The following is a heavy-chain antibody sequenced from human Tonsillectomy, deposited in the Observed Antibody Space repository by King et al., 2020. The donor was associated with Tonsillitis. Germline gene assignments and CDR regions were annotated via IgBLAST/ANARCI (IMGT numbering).Heavy chain of an antibody. D-gene: IGHD3-22*01. J-gene: IGHJ4*02. CDR2: INPNSGGT. CDR3: ARDWPQYYSSGYYYRYYGY. CDR1: GYTFTGYY. V-gene: IGHV1-2*02. Sequence: VQLVESGAEVKKPGASVKVSCKASGYTFTGYYMHWVRQAPGQGLEWMGWINPNSGGTNYAQKFQGRGTMTRDTSMSTAYMELSRLRSDETAVYDCARDWPQYYSSGYYYRYYGYWGQGTLVTVSS.